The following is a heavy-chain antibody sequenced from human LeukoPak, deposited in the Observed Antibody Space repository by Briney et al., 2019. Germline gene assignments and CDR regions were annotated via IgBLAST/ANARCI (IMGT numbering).Heavy chain of an antibody. V-gene: IGHV1-2*02. D-gene: IGHD1-1*01. CDR2: INPKSGDT. CDR3: ASHLLSLQQLVLGDASDI. J-gene: IGHJ3*02. CDR1: GYTFTGYY. Sequence: ASVKVSCKASGYTFTGYYMHWVRQAPGQRLEWMGWINPKSGDTKYAQKFQGRVTMTRDTSISTAYMELTSLRSDDTAVYYCASHLLSLQQLVLGDASDIWGPGTMVTVSS.